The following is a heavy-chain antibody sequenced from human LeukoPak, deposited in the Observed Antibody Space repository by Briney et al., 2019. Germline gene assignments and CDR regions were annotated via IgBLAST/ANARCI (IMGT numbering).Heavy chain of an antibody. J-gene: IGHJ4*02. D-gene: IGHD4-11*01. CDR2: INEDGSEK. Sequence: GGSLRLSCTASGFTFSNYWMMWVRQAPGKGLEWVANINEDGSEKYYADSVEGRFTISRDNAKNSLDLQMNSLRADDTAIYYCVRSKIDYWGQGTLVTVSS. V-gene: IGHV3-7*01. CDR1: GFTFSNYW. CDR3: VRSKIDY.